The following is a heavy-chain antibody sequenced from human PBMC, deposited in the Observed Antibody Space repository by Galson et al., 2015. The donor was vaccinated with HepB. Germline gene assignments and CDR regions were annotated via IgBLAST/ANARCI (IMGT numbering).Heavy chain of an antibody. CDR3: ARIPCDDALRYFKDGMAA. V-gene: IGHV3-21*01. Sequence: SLRLSCATSVFTFSGYGLNWVRQAPGKGLEWVSSISSSGSYIYYADSVRGRFTISRDNAKNTLYLQMNSLRAEDTAVYYCARIPCDDALRYFKDGMAAWGQGTMVTVPS. CDR2: ISSSGSYI. CDR1: VFTFSGYG. D-gene: IGHD3-9*01. J-gene: IGHJ6*02.